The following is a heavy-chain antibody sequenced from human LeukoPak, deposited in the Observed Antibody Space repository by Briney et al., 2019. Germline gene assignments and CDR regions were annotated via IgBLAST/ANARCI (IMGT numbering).Heavy chain of an antibody. J-gene: IGHJ5*02. CDR1: GGSMSDSIT. V-gene: IGHV4/OR15-8*01. CDR2: IHDDGRT. Sequence: SETLSLTCSVSGGSMSDSITWGWVRQPPGKGLEWLANIHDDGRTAPNPSLRSRLTISQDRSKNQFSLKVSSVTAADTAFYYCAKVLTAAGLDLWGQGVLVTVSS. CDR3: AKVLTAAGLDL. D-gene: IGHD6-25*01.